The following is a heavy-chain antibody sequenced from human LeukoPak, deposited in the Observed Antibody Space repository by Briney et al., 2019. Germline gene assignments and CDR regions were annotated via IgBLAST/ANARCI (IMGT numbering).Heavy chain of an antibody. Sequence: SETLSLTCAVYGGSFSGYYWSWIRQPPGKGLEWIGEINHSGSTNYNPSLKSRVTISVDTSKNQFSLKLSSVTAADTAVYYCASGSGSYPDAFDIWGQGTMVTVSS. CDR3: ASGSGSYPDAFDI. J-gene: IGHJ3*02. D-gene: IGHD3-10*01. V-gene: IGHV4-34*01. CDR1: GGSFSGYY. CDR2: INHSGST.